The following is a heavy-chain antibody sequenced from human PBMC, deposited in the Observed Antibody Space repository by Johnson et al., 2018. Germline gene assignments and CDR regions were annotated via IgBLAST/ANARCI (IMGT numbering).Heavy chain of an antibody. Sequence: QVQLVESGGALVEPGGSLRLSCSASGFTLSDYYLSWIRQAPGKGLDWVSSSSRAGPIYYGDSVRGRFTISRDNAKTSLYLQMNNLRAEDPAVYFCAAWRRDARALEHWGQGPLVTVSS. V-gene: IGHV3-11*01. J-gene: IGHJ1*01. D-gene: IGHD3-3*01. CDR2: SSRAGPI. CDR3: AAWRRDARALEH. CDR1: GFTLSDYY.